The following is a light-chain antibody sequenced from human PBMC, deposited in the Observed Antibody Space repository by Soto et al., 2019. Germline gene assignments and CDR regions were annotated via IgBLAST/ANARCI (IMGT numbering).Light chain of an antibody. Sequence: QSALTQPASVSGSPGQSITISCTGTSSDVGSYNLVSWYQQYPVKAPKLMIYEGSKRPSGVSNRFSGSKSGNTASLTISGLQAEDETVCYCCAVAGSRTLFAFGTGTKMTVL. CDR2: EGS. CDR3: CAVAGSRTLFA. CDR1: SSDVGSYNL. J-gene: IGLJ1*01. V-gene: IGLV2-23*01.